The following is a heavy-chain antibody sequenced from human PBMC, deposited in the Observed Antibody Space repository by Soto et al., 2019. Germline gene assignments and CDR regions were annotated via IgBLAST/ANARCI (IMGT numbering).Heavy chain of an antibody. V-gene: IGHV3-15*01. J-gene: IGHJ4*02. Sequence: GGSLRLSCAASGFTFSNAWMSWVRQAPGKGLERVGRIKSKTDGGTTDYAAPVKGRFTISRDDSKNTLYLQMNSLKTEDTAVYYCTTDGYCSSTRCYSRDYWGQGTLVTVSS. CDR3: TTDGYCSSTRCYSRDY. D-gene: IGHD2-2*03. CDR2: IKSKTDGGTT. CDR1: GFTFSNAW.